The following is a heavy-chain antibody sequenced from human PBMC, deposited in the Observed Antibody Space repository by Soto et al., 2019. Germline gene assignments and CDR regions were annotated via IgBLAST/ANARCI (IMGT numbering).Heavy chain of an antibody. CDR2: INRSGST. Sequence: SETLSLTCAVYGGSFSGYYWNWIRQPPGKGLEWLGEINRSGSTNYNPSLKSRVTISLDTSKNQFSLRLSSVTAADTAVYYCATAYYDFWSGFSQKYYFDYWGQGTLVTVSS. V-gene: IGHV4-34*01. CDR1: GGSFSGYY. CDR3: ATAYYDFWSGFSQKYYFDY. D-gene: IGHD3-3*01. J-gene: IGHJ4*02.